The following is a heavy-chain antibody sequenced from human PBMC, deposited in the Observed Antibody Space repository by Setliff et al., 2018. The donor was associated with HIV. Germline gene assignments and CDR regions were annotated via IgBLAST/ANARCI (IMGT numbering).Heavy chain of an antibody. V-gene: IGHV1-69*13. J-gene: IGHJ6*03. D-gene: IGHD3-10*01. CDR1: GGAYPTFA. Sequence: SVKVSCKASGGAYPTFAFNWVRQAPGQGLEWMGGIIPIYGTANYAQNFGGRVTITADQSTTTSYLQLNSLRFEDTAIYYCASDSPAARFEELEDHYYYFMDVWG. CDR3: ASDSPAARFEELEDHYYYFMDV. CDR2: IIPIYGTA.